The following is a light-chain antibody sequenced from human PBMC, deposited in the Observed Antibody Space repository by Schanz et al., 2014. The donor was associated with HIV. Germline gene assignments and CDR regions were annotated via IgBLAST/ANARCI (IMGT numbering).Light chain of an antibody. V-gene: IGLV1-40*01. J-gene: IGLJ2*01. Sequence: QSVLTQPPSVSGAPGQRVSLSCNGSSSNIGAGYDVHWYQQFPGTAPKLLIFDDDSRPSGVPDRFSSSKSGTSASLAITGLQADDEADYYCQSFDRLMRGLVFGGGTKLTVL. CDR3: QSFDRLMRGLV. CDR2: DDD. CDR1: SSNIGAGYD.